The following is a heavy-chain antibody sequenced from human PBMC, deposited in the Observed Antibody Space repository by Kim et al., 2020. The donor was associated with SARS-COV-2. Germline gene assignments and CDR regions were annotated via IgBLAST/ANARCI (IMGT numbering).Heavy chain of an antibody. J-gene: IGHJ6*02. Sequence: GGSLRLSCAASGFTFSSYWMSWVRQAPGKGLEWVANIKQDGSEKYYVDSVKGRFTISRDNAKNSLYLQMNSLRAEDTAVYYCARVLGSYYYGSGRMDVWGQGTTVTVSS. D-gene: IGHD3-10*01. CDR2: IKQDGSEK. CDR1: GFTFSSYW. V-gene: IGHV3-7*03. CDR3: ARVLGSYYYGSGRMDV.